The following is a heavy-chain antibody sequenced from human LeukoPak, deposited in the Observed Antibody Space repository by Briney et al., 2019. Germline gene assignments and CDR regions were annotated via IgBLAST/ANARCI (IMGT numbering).Heavy chain of an antibody. CDR1: GFTFGNYW. V-gene: IGHV3-74*01. J-gene: IGHJ5*02. CDR2: IRSDGGAT. CDR3: AKSDWFDP. Sequence: PGESLRLSCATSGFTFGNYWMSWLRQAPGKGLVWVSRIRSDGGATTYAESVKGRFTISRDNARNTLYLQMNSLRVDDTAVYYCAKSDWFDPCGWGILVTVSS.